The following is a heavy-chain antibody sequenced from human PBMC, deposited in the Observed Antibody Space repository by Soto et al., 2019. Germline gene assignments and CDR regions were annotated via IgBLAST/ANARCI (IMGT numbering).Heavy chain of an antibody. CDR3: ARGRSNAFDI. CDR1: GFTFSNFW. CDR2: INEDGSER. J-gene: IGHJ3*02. V-gene: IGHV3-7*04. Sequence: EVQLVESGGGLVQPGGSLRLSCEGSGFTFSNFWMTWVRQAPGNGLEWVSNINEDGSERYYVDSVKGRFTISTDNAKNSLYLQMNSLRAVDTAVYYCARGRSNAFDIWGQGTMVTFSS.